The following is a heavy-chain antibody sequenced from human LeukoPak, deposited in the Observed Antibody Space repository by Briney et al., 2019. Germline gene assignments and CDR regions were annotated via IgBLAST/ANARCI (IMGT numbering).Heavy chain of an antibody. CDR2: INPNSGGT. J-gene: IGHJ4*02. D-gene: IGHD3-3*01. CDR3: ARDQAEWATLIAEPNNFDY. V-gene: IGHV1-2*02. Sequence: AASVKVSCKASGYAFTGYYMHWVRQAPGQGLEWMGWINPNSGGTNYAQKFQGRVTMTRDTSISTAYMELSRLRSDDTAVYYCARDQAEWATLIAEPNNFDYWGQGTLVTVSS. CDR1: GYAFTGYY.